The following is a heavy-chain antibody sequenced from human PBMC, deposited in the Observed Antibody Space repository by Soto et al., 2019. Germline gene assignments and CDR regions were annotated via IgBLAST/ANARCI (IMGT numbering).Heavy chain of an antibody. J-gene: IGHJ6*02. V-gene: IGHV3-33*01. CDR3: ARDQDCSGGSCYSYYYYGMDV. Sequence: VQLVESGGGVVQPGRSLRLSCAASGFTFSSYGMHWVRQAPGKGLEWVAVIWYDGSNKYYADSVKGRFTISRDNSKNTLYLQMNSLRAEDTAVYYCARDQDCSGGSCYSYYYYGMDVWGQGTTVTVSS. D-gene: IGHD2-15*01. CDR1: GFTFSSYG. CDR2: IWYDGSNK.